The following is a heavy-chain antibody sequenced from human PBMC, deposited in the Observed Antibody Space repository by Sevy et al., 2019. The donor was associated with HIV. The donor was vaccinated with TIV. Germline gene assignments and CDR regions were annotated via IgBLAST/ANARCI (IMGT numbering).Heavy chain of an antibody. Sequence: GGSLRLSCAASGFTFSSYAMSWVRQAPGKGLEWVSAISGSGGSTYYGDSVKGRFNISRDNSKNTLYLQMNSLSAEDTAVYSGAEAPLKAASGSGSGLAAFDLWGQGTMVTVSS. CDR1: GFTFSSYA. D-gene: IGHD3-10*01. V-gene: IGHV3-23*01. CDR3: AEAPLKAASGSGSGLAAFDL. J-gene: IGHJ3*01. CDR2: ISGSGGST.